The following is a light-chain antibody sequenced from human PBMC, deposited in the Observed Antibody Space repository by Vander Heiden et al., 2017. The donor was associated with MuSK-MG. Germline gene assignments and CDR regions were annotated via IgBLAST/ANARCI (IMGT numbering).Light chain of an antibody. CDR3: QQYYSTLPT. CDR2: AAS. Sequence: DIQMTQSPSSLSASVGDRVTITCRASQSISSYLNWYQQKPGKAPKLLIYAASSLQSGVPSRFSGSGSGTDFTLTISRLQPEDFATYYCQQYYSTLPTFGQGTKLEIK. J-gene: IGKJ2*01. CDR1: QSISSY. V-gene: IGKV1-39*01.